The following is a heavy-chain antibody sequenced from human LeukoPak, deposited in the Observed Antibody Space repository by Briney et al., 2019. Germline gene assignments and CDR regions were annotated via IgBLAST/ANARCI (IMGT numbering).Heavy chain of an antibody. V-gene: IGHV1-2*04. CDR3: AREDSSSWYGFDY. CDR1: GYTFTGYY. D-gene: IGHD6-13*01. Sequence: GASVKVSCKASGYTFTGYYMHWVRQAPGQGLEWMGWINPNSGGTNYAQKFQGWVTMTRDTSISTAYMGLSRLRSDDTAVYYCAREDSSSWYGFDYWGQGTLVTVSS. CDR2: INPNSGGT. J-gene: IGHJ4*02.